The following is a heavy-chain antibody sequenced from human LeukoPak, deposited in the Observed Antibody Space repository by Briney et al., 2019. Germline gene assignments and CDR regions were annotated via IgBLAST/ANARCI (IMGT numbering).Heavy chain of an antibody. CDR1: GYKFTTYG. Sequence: ASVKVSYKASGYKFTTYGITWVRQAPGQGLEWMGWISAYTGNTNFAQTFQGRVTLTTDTSTSTAFMGLRSLRSDDTAVYYCVRDTPQGYVTTTKGAGAFWGQGTLVTVSS. D-gene: IGHD4-11*01. CDR3: VRDTPQGYVTTTKGAGAF. J-gene: IGHJ4*02. CDR2: ISAYTGNT. V-gene: IGHV1-18*01.